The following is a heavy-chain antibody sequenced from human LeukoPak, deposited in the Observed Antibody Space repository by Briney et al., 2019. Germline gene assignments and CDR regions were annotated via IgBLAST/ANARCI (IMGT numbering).Heavy chain of an antibody. CDR2: INPNSGGT. D-gene: IGHD7-27*01. Sequence: ASVTVSCTASGYTFTDYYMHWVRQAPGQGLEGMGWINPNSGGTNYAQQVQGRVTMTMDTSIGTPYMELSRLRADDTAVYYCARWPVTGDDAFDIWGQGTMVTVSS. CDR3: ARWPVTGDDAFDI. J-gene: IGHJ3*02. CDR1: GYTFTDYY. V-gene: IGHV1-2*02.